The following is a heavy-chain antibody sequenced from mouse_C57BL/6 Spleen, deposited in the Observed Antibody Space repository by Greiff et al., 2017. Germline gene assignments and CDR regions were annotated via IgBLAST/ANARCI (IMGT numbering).Heavy chain of an antibody. CDR3: ARKDVSDAMDY. J-gene: IGHJ4*01. CDR1: GYTFTSYT. Sequence: VKLMESGAELARPGASVKMSCKASGYTFTSYTMHWVKQRPGQGLEWIGYINPSSGYTKSNQKFKDKATLTADKSSSTAYMQLSSLTSEDSAVYYCARKDVSDAMDYWGQGTSVTVSS. D-gene: IGHD3-1*01. V-gene: IGHV1-4*01. CDR2: INPSSGYT.